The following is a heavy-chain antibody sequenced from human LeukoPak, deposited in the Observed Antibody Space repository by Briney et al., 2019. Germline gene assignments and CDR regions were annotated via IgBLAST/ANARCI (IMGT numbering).Heavy chain of an antibody. Sequence: PSETLSLTCTVSGGSVSSSTYYWGWIRQPPGKGLEWIGIIYFSGSTSNNPSLKSRVTISVDTSNNQFSLNLSSVTAADTAVYYCARAGPGRRGYSYGYFDYWGQGTLVTVSS. CDR3: ARAGPGRRGYSYGYFDY. V-gene: IGHV4-39*01. D-gene: IGHD5-18*01. J-gene: IGHJ4*02. CDR1: GGSVSSSTYY. CDR2: IYFSGST.